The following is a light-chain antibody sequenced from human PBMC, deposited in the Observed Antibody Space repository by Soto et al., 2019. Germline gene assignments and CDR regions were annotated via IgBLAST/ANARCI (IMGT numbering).Light chain of an antibody. J-gene: IGKJ4*01. CDR2: LGS. V-gene: IGKV2-28*01. CDR3: MQALLTLT. Sequence: DIVMTQSPLSLPVTPGEPASISCRSSQSLLHSNGYNYLDWYLQKPGQSPQLLIYLGSNRASGVTDRFSGSGSGTDFTLIISRVGAEDVGVYYCMQALLTLTFGGGTKVEIK. CDR1: QSLLHSNGYNY.